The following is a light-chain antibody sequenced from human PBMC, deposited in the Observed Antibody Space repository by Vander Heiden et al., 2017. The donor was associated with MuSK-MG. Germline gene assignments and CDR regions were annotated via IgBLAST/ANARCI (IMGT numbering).Light chain of an antibody. CDR2: DAS. CDR3: QQYDNHPLT. V-gene: IGKV1-33*01. CDR1: QDISNY. J-gene: IGKJ4*02. Sequence: DIPMAQSPSSLSASVGDRVTITCQASQDISNYLNWYQQKPGKAPKLLIYDASNLETGVPSRFSGSGSGTDFTFTISSLQPGDIATYYCQQYDNHPLTFGGGTKVEIK.